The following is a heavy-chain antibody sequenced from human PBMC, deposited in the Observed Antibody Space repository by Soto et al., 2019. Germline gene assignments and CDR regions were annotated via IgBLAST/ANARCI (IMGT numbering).Heavy chain of an antibody. CDR2: IWYDGSNK. D-gene: IGHD2-15*01. CDR3: ARSYCSGGSCYLEYFQH. CDR1: GFTFSSYG. Sequence: VQLVESGGGVVQPGRSLRLSCAASGFTFSSYGMHWVRQAPGKGLEWVAVIWYDGSNKYYADSVKGRFTISRDNSKNTLYLQMNSLRAEDTAVYYCARSYCSGGSCYLEYFQHWGQGTLVTVSS. J-gene: IGHJ1*01. V-gene: IGHV3-33*01.